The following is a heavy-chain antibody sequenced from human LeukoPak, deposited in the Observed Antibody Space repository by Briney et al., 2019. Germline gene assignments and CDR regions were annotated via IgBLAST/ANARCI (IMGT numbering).Heavy chain of an antibody. CDR1: GGSISSSSYY. V-gene: IGHV4-39*01. D-gene: IGHD3-3*01. J-gene: IGHJ5*02. CDR3: ARRYYDFWSGYGRWFDP. CDR2: VYYSGST. Sequence: PSEALSLTCTVSGGSISSSSYYWGWIRQPPGKGLEWIGSVYYSGSTYYDPSLKSRVTISVDTSKNQFSLKLSSVTAADTAVYCCARRYYDFWSGYGRWFDPWGQGTLVTVSS.